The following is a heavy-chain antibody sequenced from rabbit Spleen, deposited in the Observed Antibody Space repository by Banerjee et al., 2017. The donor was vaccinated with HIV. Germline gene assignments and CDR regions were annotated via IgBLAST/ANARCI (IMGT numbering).Heavy chain of an antibody. CDR3: VRNWHGTSDTY. V-gene: IGHV1S45*01. J-gene: IGHJ2*01. Sequence: QEQLVESGGGLVQPEGSLTLTCTASGFSFSSAYYVSWVRQAPGKGLELIACIYTSSGSTYYASWAKGRFTISKTSSTTITLQMTSVTAADTATYFCVRNWHGTSDTYWGPGTLVTVS. CDR2: IYTSSGST. CDR1: GFSFSSAYY. D-gene: IGHD8-1*01.